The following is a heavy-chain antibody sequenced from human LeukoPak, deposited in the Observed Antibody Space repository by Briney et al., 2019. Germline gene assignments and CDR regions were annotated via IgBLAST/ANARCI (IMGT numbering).Heavy chain of an antibody. CDR1: GFTFSSYG. Sequence: GGSLRLSCAASGFTFSSYGMSWVRQAPGKGLEWVSSISSSFSYIYYADSVKGRFTISRDNAKNSLYLQMNSLRAEDTAVYYCARGPDYYFYMDVWGKGTTVTVSS. CDR2: ISSSFSYI. CDR3: ARGPDYYFYMDV. J-gene: IGHJ6*03. V-gene: IGHV3-21*01.